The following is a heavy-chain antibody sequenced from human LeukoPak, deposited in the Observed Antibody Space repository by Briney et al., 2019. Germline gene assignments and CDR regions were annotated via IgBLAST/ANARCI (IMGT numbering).Heavy chain of an antibody. CDR1: GFTFSTFNDHA. J-gene: IGHJ3*02. D-gene: IGHD3-3*01. Sequence: GGSLRLSCAASGFTFSTFNDHAMTWVRQAPGKGLERVSIISGSGATTYYAESVKGRFTISRDNSKNTLYLQMKSLRAEDTAVYYCARDMDPRGRVLTSAFDTWGRGIMVTVSS. V-gene: IGHV3-23*01. CDR3: ARDMDPRGRVLTSAFDT. CDR2: ISGSGATT.